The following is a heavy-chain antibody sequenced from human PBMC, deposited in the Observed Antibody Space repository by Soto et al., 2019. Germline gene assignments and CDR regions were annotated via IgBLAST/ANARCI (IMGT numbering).Heavy chain of an antibody. J-gene: IGHJ4*02. Sequence: PGGSLRLSCAACGFTFSSYGMHWVRQAPGKGLEWVAVIWYDGSNKYYADSVKGRFTISRDNSKNTLYLQMNSLRAEDTAVYYCARDPAVAGPFDYWGQGTLVTVSS. CDR2: IWYDGSNK. CDR3: ARDPAVAGPFDY. V-gene: IGHV3-33*01. D-gene: IGHD6-19*01. CDR1: GFTFSSYG.